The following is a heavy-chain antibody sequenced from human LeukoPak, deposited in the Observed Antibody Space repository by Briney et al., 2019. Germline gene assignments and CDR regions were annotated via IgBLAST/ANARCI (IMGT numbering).Heavy chain of an antibody. CDR2: IRYDGSNK. CDR3: ARDRSMTTVYYYYYMDV. CDR1: GFTFSSYG. V-gene: IGHV3-30*02. D-gene: IGHD4-17*01. J-gene: IGHJ6*03. Sequence: GGSLRLSCAASGFTFSSYGMHWVRQAPGKGLEWVAFIRYDGSNKYYADSVKGRFTISRDNSKNTLYLQMNSLRAEDTAVYYCARDRSMTTVYYYYYMDVWGKGTTVTVSS.